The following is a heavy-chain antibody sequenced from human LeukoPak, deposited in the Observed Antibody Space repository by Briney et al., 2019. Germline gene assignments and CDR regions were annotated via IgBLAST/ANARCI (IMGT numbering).Heavy chain of an antibody. Sequence: TSQTLSLTCAISGDSVSGSSAVWNWFRQSPSRGLEWLGRTYYRSNWYNDYSVSVRSRITINADIPKNQVSLQLNSVTPEDTAVYYCPTYGTVADVFDIWGQGTMVTVSS. CDR1: GDSVSGSSAV. J-gene: IGHJ3*02. CDR2: TYYRSNWYN. D-gene: IGHD6-19*01. CDR3: PTYGTVADVFDI. V-gene: IGHV6-1*01.